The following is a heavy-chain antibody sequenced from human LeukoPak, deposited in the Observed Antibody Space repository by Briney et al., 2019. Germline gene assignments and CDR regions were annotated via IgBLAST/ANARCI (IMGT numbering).Heavy chain of an antibody. J-gene: IGHJ4*02. D-gene: IGHD3-10*01. CDR1: GYSISTGYY. CDR2: FYHGGST. V-gene: IGHV4-38-2*02. CDR3: ARLRKITMVRGSRGYFDY. Sequence: SETLSLTCTVSGYSISTGYYWDWIRQPPGKGLDWIWTFYHGGSTYYNPSLKSRVTISVDTSKNQLSMKLSSVTAADTAVYYCARLRKITMVRGSRGYFDYWGQGTLVTASS.